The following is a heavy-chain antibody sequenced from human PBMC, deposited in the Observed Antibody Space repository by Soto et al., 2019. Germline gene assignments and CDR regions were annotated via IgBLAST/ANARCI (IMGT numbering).Heavy chain of an antibody. J-gene: IGHJ4*02. CDR2: IYYSGST. Sequence: PSETLSLTCTVSGGSISSYYWSWIRQPPGKGLEWIGYIYYSGSTNYNPSLKSRVTISVDTSKNQFSLKLSSVTAADTAVYYCARLGGRCSSTSCYGDFDYWXQGTLVTVSS. CDR1: GGSISSYY. V-gene: IGHV4-59*08. CDR3: ARLGGRCSSTSCYGDFDY. D-gene: IGHD2-2*01.